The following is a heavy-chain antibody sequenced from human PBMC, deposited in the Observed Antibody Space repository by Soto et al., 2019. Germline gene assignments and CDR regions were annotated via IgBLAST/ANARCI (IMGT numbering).Heavy chain of an antibody. CDR2: ISGSGGST. CDR1: GFTFSSYA. CDR3: ARDPYSSSWFSRFDP. J-gene: IGHJ5*02. D-gene: IGHD6-13*01. V-gene: IGHV3-23*01. Sequence: GGSLRLSCAASGFTFSSYAMSWVRQAPGKGLEWVSAISGSGGSTYYADSVKGRFTISRDNSKNTLYLQMNSLRAEDTAVYYCARDPYSSSWFSRFDPWGQGTLVTVSS.